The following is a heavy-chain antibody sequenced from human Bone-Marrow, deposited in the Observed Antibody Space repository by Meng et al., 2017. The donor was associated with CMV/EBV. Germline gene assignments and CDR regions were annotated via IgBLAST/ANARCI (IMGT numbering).Heavy chain of an antibody. CDR2: INNDGSIT. J-gene: IGHJ4*02. Sequence: GESLKISCAASGFTFSSSRMNWVRQAPGKGLVWVSRINNDGSITNYADSVKGRFTTSRDNAKTTVYLQMNSLGAEDTAVYYCARYSSGWYWGQGTLVTVSS. V-gene: IGHV3-74*01. D-gene: IGHD6-19*01. CDR3: ARYSSGWY. CDR1: GFTFSSSR.